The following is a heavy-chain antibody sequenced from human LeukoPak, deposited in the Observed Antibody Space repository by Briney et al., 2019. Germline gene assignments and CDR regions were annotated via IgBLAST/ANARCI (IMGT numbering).Heavy chain of an antibody. CDR1: GGSISSGDYY. CDR3: ASSWYRAYYFDY. V-gene: IGHV4-30-4*01. D-gene: IGHD6-13*01. Sequence: SQTLSLTCTVSGGSISSGDYYWSWIRQPPGKGLEWIGYIYYSGSTYYNPSLKSRVTISVDTSKNQFSLKLSSVTAADTAMYYCASSWYRAYYFDYWGQGTLVTVSS. CDR2: IYYSGST. J-gene: IGHJ4*02.